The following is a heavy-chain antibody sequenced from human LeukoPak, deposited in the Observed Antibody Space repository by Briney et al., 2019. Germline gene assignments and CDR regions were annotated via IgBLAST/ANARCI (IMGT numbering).Heavy chain of an antibody. CDR2: FYYSGST. CDR1: SGSVSSSDYY. CDR3: ARSHSCGDYSPRAFDY. D-gene: IGHD4-17*01. V-gene: IGHV4-39*07. J-gene: IGHJ4*02. Sequence: PSETLSLTCPVSSGSVSSSDYYWGWIRQPPGKGLEWIGSFYYSGSTYYNPSLKSRVTISVDTSKNQFSLKVKSVTATDTAVYYCARSHSCGDYSPRAFDYWGQGTLVTVSS.